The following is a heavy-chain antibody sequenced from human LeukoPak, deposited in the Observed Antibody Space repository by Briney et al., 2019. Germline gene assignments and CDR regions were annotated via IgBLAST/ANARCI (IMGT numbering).Heavy chain of an antibody. CDR1: GFTFSSYA. D-gene: IGHD4-17*01. J-gene: IGHJ3*02. CDR2: TSGSGSST. Sequence: PGASLRLSCAASGFTFSSYAMSWVRQAPGKGLEWVSATSGSGSSTYYADSVKGRFTISRDNSKNTLYLQMNSLRAEDTAVYYCAKSYYGDYLNDAFDIWGQGTMVTVSS. CDR3: AKSYYGDYLNDAFDI. V-gene: IGHV3-23*01.